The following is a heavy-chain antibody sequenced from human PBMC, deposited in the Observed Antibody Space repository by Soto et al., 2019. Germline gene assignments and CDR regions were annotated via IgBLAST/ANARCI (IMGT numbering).Heavy chain of an antibody. Sequence: ASETPSLTCAFYGWFFSGYYLSWIPPPPGKGLEWIGEINHSGSTNYNPSLQSRVTISVDTSKNQFSLKLSSVTAADTAVYYCARGTLRIAAADLYYFDYWGQGTLVTVSS. CDR1: GWFFSGYY. J-gene: IGHJ4*02. D-gene: IGHD6-13*01. CDR2: INHSGST. V-gene: IGHV4-34*01. CDR3: ARGTLRIAAADLYYFDY.